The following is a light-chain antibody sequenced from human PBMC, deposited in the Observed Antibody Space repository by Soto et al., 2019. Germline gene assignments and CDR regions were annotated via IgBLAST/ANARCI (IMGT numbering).Light chain of an antibody. Sequence: EIGVSQSPGTLSLYPGERATLSCRASQSLNSNYLAWHQQKPGQAPRLLIYDTFSRATGIPDSFSGSGSGTDFTLTISRLEPEDFAVYFCEPSDYLIPFGQGTRLAIK. J-gene: IGKJ5*01. V-gene: IGKV3-20*01. CDR3: EPSDYLIP. CDR1: QSLNSNY. CDR2: DTF.